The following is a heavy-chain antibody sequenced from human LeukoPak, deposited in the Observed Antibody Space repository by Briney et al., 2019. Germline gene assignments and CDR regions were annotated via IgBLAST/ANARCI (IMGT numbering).Heavy chain of an antibody. J-gene: IGHJ4*02. V-gene: IGHV4-4*07. Sequence: SETLSLTCTVSGGSISSYYWSWIRQPAGKGLEWIGRIYTSGSTNYNPSLKSRVTMSVDTSKNQFSLKLSYVTAADTAVYYCATTSDTAMVDYWGQGTLVTVSS. D-gene: IGHD5-18*01. CDR2: IYTSGST. CDR3: ATTSDTAMVDY. CDR1: GGSISSYY.